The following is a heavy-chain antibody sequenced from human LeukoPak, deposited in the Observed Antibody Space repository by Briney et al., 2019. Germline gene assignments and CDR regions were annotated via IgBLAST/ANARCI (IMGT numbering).Heavy chain of an antibody. CDR2: IKQDGSEK. J-gene: IGHJ4*02. V-gene: IGHV3-7*03. Sequence: PGGSLRLSCAASGFTFSSYWMSWVRQAPGTGLEWVANIKQDGSEKYYVDSVKGRFTISRDNSKNTLYLQMNSLRAEDTAVYYCARWAYSGSFYYFDYWGQGTLVTVSS. D-gene: IGHD1-26*01. CDR3: ARWAYSGSFYYFDY. CDR1: GFTFSSYW.